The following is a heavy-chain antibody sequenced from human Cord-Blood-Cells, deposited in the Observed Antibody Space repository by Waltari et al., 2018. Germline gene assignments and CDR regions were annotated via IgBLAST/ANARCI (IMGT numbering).Heavy chain of an antibody. CDR3: AREKGYCSSTSCYTYYYYYGMDV. J-gene: IGHJ6*02. CDR2: INAGHGNT. V-gene: IGHV1-3*01. Sequence: QVQLVQSGSEVKKPGASVKVSCKAFGYIFTSYAMHWVCQARERRLEGMGWINAGHGNTKYAQKFQGRVTITRDTSASTAYMELSSLRSEDTAVYYCAREKGYCSSTSCYTYYYYYGMDVWGQGTTVTVSS. CDR1: GYIFTSYA. D-gene: IGHD2-2*01.